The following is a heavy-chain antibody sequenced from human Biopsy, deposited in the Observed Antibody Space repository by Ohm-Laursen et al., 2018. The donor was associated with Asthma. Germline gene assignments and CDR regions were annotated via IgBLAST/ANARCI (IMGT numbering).Heavy chain of an antibody. D-gene: IGHD3-3*01. Sequence: SLRLSCSASGFTVSRDHMFWVRQAPGKGLEWVAVIGFDGLKKHYADSMKGRFTISRDNAKSTLYLQMNRLRTDDTAVYFCAKRRGYSDLTDFDHWGQGTLVTVSS. CDR2: IGFDGLKK. V-gene: IGHV3-30*18. J-gene: IGHJ4*02. CDR3: AKRRGYSDLTDFDH. CDR1: GFTVSRDH.